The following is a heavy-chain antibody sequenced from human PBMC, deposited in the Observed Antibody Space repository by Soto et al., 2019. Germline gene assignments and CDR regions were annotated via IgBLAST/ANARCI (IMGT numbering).Heavy chain of an antibody. J-gene: IGHJ5*02. CDR3: ARVTVTTTRACWFDP. Sequence: SETLSLTCAVSGGSISSGGYSWSWIRQPPGKGLEWIGYIYYSGSTNYNPSLKSRVTISVDTSKNQFSLKLSSVTAADTAVYYCARVTVTTTRACWFDPWGQGTLVTVSS. V-gene: IGHV4-61*08. D-gene: IGHD4-17*01. CDR2: IYYSGST. CDR1: GGSISSGGYS.